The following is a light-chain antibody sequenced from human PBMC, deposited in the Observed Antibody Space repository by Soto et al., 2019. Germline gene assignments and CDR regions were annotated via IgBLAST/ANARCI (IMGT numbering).Light chain of an antibody. CDR1: SSDVGGYNY. Sequence: QSALTQPASVSGSPGQSITISCTGTSSDVGGYNYVSWYQQHPGKAPKLMIYDVSNRPSGVSNRFSGSKSGNTASLTISGLQAEDEDDYYCSSYTSSSTSWVFGGGTQLTVL. J-gene: IGLJ3*02. V-gene: IGLV2-14*01. CDR3: SSYTSSSTSWV. CDR2: DVS.